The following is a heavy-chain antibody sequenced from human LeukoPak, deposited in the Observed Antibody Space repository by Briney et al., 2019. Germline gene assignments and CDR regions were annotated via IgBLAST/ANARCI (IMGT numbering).Heavy chain of an antibody. Sequence: GGSLRLSCGASGFTFNKYWMSWVRQAPGKGLEWVANIKDDGSEKYYVDSVKGRFTISRDNAKNSLLLQMNSLRAEDTGVYYCARDKYDTSGYYDYYYYGMDVWGQGTTVTVSS. J-gene: IGHJ6*02. V-gene: IGHV3-7*01. D-gene: IGHD3-22*01. CDR1: GFTFNKYW. CDR3: ARDKYDTSGYYDYYYYGMDV. CDR2: IKDDGSEK.